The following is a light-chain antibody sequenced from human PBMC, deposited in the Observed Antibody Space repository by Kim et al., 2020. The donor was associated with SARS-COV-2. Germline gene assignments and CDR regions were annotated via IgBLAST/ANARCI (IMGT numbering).Light chain of an antibody. V-gene: IGKV1-5*03. CDR2: KAS. Sequence: DIQMTQSPSTLSASVGDRVIISCRASQSISTWLAWYQQKPGKAPKLLVYKASILESGVPSRFSGSGSGTEFTLTISSLQTDDFATYSCQQYNSYSPWTFGQGTKVDIK. J-gene: IGKJ1*01. CDR1: QSISTW. CDR3: QQYNSYSPWT.